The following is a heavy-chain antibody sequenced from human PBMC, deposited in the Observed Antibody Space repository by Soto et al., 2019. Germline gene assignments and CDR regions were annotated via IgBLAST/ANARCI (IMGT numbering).Heavy chain of an antibody. CDR3: ARDGYYYGSGSPYYYYGMDV. J-gene: IGHJ6*02. V-gene: IGHV3-53*01. Sequence: PGGSLRLSCAASGFTVSSNYMSWVRQAPGKGLEWVSVIYSGGSTYYADSVKGRFTISRDNSKNTLYLQMNSLRAEDTAVYYCARDGYYYGSGSPYYYYGMDVWGQGTTVTVSS. CDR2: IYSGGST. CDR1: GFTVSSNY. D-gene: IGHD3-10*01.